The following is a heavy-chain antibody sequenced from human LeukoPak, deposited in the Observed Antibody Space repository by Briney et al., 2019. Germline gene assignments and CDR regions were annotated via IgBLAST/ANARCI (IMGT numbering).Heavy chain of an antibody. CDR1: GGSISSYY. J-gene: IGHJ4*02. CDR2: IYYSGNT. Sequence: PSETLSLTCTVSGGSISSYYWSWIRQPPGKGLEWIWYIYYSGNTNYNPSLKSRVTISVDTSKNQFSLKLSSVTAADTAVYYCAREWCSGGSCFIDYWGQGTLVTVSS. D-gene: IGHD2-15*01. CDR3: AREWCSGGSCFIDY. V-gene: IGHV4-59*01.